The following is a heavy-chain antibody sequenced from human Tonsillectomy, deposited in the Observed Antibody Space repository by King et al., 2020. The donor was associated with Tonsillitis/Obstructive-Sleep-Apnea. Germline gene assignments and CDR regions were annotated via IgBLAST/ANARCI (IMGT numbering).Heavy chain of an antibody. CDR1: GIPVGSNY. CDR2: IYHGGTT. J-gene: IGHJ4*02. CDR3: ARGRYGDYVR. Sequence: VQLVESGGGLVQPGGSLRLSCTVSGIPVGSNYMLWVRQAPGKGLEWVALIYHGGTTKYADSGKDRFTISTDPSETPLFLQMNSLRAADTAVYYCARGRYGDYVRWGQGALVTVSS. D-gene: IGHD4-17*01. V-gene: IGHV3-66*01.